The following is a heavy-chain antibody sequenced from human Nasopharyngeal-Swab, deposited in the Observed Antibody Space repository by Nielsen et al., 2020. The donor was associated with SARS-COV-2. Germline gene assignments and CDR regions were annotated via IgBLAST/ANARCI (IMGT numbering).Heavy chain of an antibody. V-gene: IGHV5-10-1*01. CDR1: GYSFTSYW. CDR2: IDPSDSYT. Sequence: GGSLRLSCKGSGYSFTSYWISWVRQVPGKGLEWTGRIDPSDSYTNYSPSFQGHVTISADKSISTAYLQWGSLKASDTAMYYCARRAYCSGGSCYSPYYYYMDVWGKGTTVTVSS. J-gene: IGHJ6*03. CDR3: ARRAYCSGGSCYSPYYYYMDV. D-gene: IGHD2-15*01.